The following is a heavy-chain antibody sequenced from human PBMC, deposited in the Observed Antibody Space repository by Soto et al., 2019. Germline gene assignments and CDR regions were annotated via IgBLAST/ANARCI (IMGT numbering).Heavy chain of an antibody. CDR2: ISGSGGST. CDR1: RFTFSSYA. Sequence: WGSLRLSCAASRFTFSSYAMSWIRQSPGKGLEWVSAISGSGGSTYYADSVKGRFTISRDNSKNTLYLQMNSLRAEDTAVYYCAKVVSRRSYRACDIWGQGTTATVS. D-gene: IGHD2-21*01. V-gene: IGHV3-23*01. J-gene: IGHJ6*02. CDR3: AKVVSRRSYRACDI.